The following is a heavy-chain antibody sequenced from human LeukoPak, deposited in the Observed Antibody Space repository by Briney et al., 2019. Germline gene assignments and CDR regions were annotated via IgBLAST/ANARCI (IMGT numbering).Heavy chain of an antibody. J-gene: IGHJ5*02. D-gene: IGHD3-10*01. Sequence: PSETLSLTCAVYGGSLSGYYWSWIRQPPGKGLEWIGEINHSGSTNYNPSLKSRVTMSLDTSKKQFSLNLRSVTAADTAVYYCARDSGTTGEVKFDPWGQGTLVTVSS. V-gene: IGHV4-34*01. CDR1: GGSLSGYY. CDR3: ARDSGTTGEVKFDP. CDR2: INHSGST.